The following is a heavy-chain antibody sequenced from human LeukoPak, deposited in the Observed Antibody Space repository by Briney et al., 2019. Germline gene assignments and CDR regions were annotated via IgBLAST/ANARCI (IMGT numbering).Heavy chain of an antibody. CDR1: GGSISSYY. Sequence: PSETLSLTCTVSGGSISSYYWSWIRQPPGKGLEWIGYIYYSGSTNYNPSLKGRVTISVDTSKNQFSLKLSSVTAADTAVYYCARESRYYYGSGTPPYYFDYWGQGTLVTVSS. D-gene: IGHD3-10*01. CDR3: ARESRYYYGSGTPPYYFDY. V-gene: IGHV4-59*01. CDR2: IYYSGST. J-gene: IGHJ4*02.